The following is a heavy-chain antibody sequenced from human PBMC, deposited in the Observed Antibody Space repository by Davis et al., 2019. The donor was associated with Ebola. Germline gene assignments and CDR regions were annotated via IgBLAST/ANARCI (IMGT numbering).Heavy chain of an antibody. J-gene: IGHJ4*02. V-gene: IGHV4-34*01. Sequence: MPSETLSLTCAVYGGSFSGYYWRWIRQPPGKGLEWIGEINHSGSTNYNPSLKSRVTISVDTSKNQFSLKLSSVTAADTAVYYCARGSSRLHSSSWYRYWGQGTLVTVSS. CDR2: INHSGST. CDR3: ARGSSRLHSSSWYRY. CDR1: GGSFSGYY. D-gene: IGHD6-13*01.